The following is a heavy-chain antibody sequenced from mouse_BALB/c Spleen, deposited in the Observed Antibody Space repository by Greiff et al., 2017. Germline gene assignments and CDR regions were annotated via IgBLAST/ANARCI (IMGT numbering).Heavy chain of an antibody. CDR1: GFSLTSYG. J-gene: IGHJ4*01. CDR2: IWAGGST. CDR3: ARDRGYGSNYAMDY. V-gene: IGHV2-9*02. Sequence: VQLQESGPGLVAPSQSLSITCTVSGFSLTSYGVHWVRQPPGKGLEWLGVIWAGGSTNYNSALMSRLSISKDNSKSQVFLKMNSLQTDDTAMYYCARDRGYGSNYAMDYWGQGTSVTVSS. D-gene: IGHD1-1*01.